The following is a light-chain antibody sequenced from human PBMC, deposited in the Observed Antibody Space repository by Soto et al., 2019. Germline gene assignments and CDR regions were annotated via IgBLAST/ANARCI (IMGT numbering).Light chain of an antibody. CDR2: AAS. J-gene: IGKJ1*01. V-gene: IGKV1-27*01. CDR3: QKYNSAPQT. Sequence: DIQMTQSPSSLSASVGDRVTIACRASQGISNYLAWYQQKPGEVPKVLIYAASTLQSGVPSRFSGSGSETDFTLTISSLQPEDVATYYCQKYNSAPQTFGQGTKVDIK. CDR1: QGISNY.